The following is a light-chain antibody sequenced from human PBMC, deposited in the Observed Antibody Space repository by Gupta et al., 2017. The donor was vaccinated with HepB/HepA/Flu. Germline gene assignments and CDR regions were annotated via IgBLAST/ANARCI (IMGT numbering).Light chain of an antibody. V-gene: IGLV2-14*03. CDR2: DVI. CDR3: SSLTTKNTLV. Sequence: QSALTQPASVSASLGQSITISCSGTSSDIGAYNHVSWYQQQPGKAPKLMIYDVIRRPAGVTNRFSGSKSGNTASLTISGRQAEDETDYYCSSLTTKNTLVFGGGTKLTVL. CDR1: SSDIGAYNH. J-gene: IGLJ2*01.